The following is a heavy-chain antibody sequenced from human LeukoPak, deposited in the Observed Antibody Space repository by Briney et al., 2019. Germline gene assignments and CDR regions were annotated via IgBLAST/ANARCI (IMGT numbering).Heavy chain of an antibody. CDR2: IYPGDSDT. CDR3: ARRTGGGAFDY. J-gene: IGHJ4*02. V-gene: IGHV5-51*01. CDR1: GYSFTSYW. Sequence: GESLKISCEGSGYSFTSYWIGWVRQMPGKGLEWMGIIYPGDSDTRYSPSFQGQVTMSADKSTTTAYLQWSSLKASDAAMYCCARRTGGGAFDYWGQGTLVTVSS. D-gene: IGHD2-21*01.